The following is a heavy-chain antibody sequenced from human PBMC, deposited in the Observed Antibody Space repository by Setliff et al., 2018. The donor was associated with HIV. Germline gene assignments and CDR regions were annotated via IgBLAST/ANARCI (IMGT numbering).Heavy chain of an antibody. J-gene: IGHJ4*02. V-gene: IGHV1-2*02. CDR2: INPNRGGT. Sequence: ASVKVSCKASGYTFTGYYMHWVRQAPGQGLEWMGWINPNRGGTNYAQKFQGRVTMTRDTSISTAYMELSRLRSDDTAVYYCARGWGLSYYYDSSGYTPFDYWGQGTLVTVSS. D-gene: IGHD3-22*01. CDR3: ARGWGLSYYYDSSGYTPFDY. CDR1: GYTFTGYY.